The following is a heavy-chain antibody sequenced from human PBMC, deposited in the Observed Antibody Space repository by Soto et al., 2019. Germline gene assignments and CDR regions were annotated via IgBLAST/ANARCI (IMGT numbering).Heavy chain of an antibody. Sequence: ASVKVSFKASGYSFTDYHIHWVRQAPGQGLEWLGRINPKSGGTSTAQKFQGWVTMTTDTSISTASMELTRLTSDDTAIEYGAKGDSTDCSNGVCSFFYNHDMDVWGQGTTVTVSS. CDR3: AKGDSTDCSNGVCSFFYNHDMDV. D-gene: IGHD2-8*01. J-gene: IGHJ6*02. CDR1: GYSFTDYH. V-gene: IGHV1-2*04. CDR2: INPKSGGT.